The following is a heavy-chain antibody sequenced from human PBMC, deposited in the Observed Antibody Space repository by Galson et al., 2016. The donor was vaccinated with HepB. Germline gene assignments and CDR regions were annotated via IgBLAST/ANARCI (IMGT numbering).Heavy chain of an antibody. CDR3: TRVGANYYDSSNYYYPEVFWFDP. Sequence: SLRLSCATSGFTFGDYAMSWFRQAPGKGLEWVGFIRSEAYGGTVEYAASVKGRFTISRDDSKSIAYLQMNSLKTADTALYYCTRVGANYYDSSNYYYPEVFWFDPWGQGTLVTVSS. CDR2: IRSEAYGGTV. J-gene: IGHJ5*02. CDR1: GFTFGDYA. D-gene: IGHD3-22*01. V-gene: IGHV3-49*03.